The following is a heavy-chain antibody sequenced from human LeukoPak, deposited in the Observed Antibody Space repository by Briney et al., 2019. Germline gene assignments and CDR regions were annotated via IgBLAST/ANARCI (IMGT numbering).Heavy chain of an antibody. CDR2: ISYDGSNK. CDR1: GFTFSSYA. V-gene: IGHV3-30-3*01. CDR3: ARGYNWNPWYYYYMDV. Sequence: GGSLRLSCAASGFTFSSYAMHWVRQAPGKGLEWVAVISYDGSNKYYADSVKGRFTISRDNAKNSLYLQMNSLRAEDTAVYYCARGYNWNPWYYYYMDVWGKGTTVTVSS. J-gene: IGHJ6*03. D-gene: IGHD1-1*01.